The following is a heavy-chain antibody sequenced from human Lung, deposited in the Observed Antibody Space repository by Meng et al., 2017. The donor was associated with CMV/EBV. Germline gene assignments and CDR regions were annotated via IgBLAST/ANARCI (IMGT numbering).Heavy chain of an antibody. D-gene: IGHD2-2*01. J-gene: IGHJ3*02. V-gene: IGHV4-39*07. CDR3: ARKLVVPAAIRNDAFDI. Sequence: ESLKISCTVSGGSISSSSYYWGWIRQPPGKGLEWIGSIYYSGSTYYNPSLKSRVTISVDTSKNQFSLKLSSVTAADTAVYYCARKLVVPAAIRNDAFDIWGQGTXVTV. CDR2: IYYSGST. CDR1: GGSISSSSYY.